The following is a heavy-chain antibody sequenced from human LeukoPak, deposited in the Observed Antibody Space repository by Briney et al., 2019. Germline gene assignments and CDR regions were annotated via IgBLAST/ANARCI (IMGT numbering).Heavy chain of an antibody. Sequence: GGSLRLSFAASGLTASHNVNNAMSWVRQAPGKGLEWVSAISGSGGSTYYADSVKGRFTISRDNSKNTLYLQMNSLRAEDTAVYYCATIRQWELLAFDIWGQGTMVTVSS. CDR2: ISGSGGST. V-gene: IGHV3-23*01. CDR3: ATIRQWELLAFDI. J-gene: IGHJ3*02. D-gene: IGHD1-26*01. CDR1: GLTASHNVNNA.